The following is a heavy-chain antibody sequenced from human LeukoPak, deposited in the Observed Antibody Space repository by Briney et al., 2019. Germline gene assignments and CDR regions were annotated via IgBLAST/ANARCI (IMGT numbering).Heavy chain of an antibody. CDR3: ARSHWSGQYNWFDP. CDR1: GGSFSGYY. CDR2: INHSGST. D-gene: IGHD3-3*01. J-gene: IGHJ5*02. Sequence: PSETLSLTCAVYGGSFSGYYWSWIRQPPGKGLEWIGEINHSGSTNYNPSLKSRVTISVDTSKNQFSLKLSSVTAADTAVYYCARSHWSGQYNWFDPWGQGTLVTVSS. V-gene: IGHV4-34*01.